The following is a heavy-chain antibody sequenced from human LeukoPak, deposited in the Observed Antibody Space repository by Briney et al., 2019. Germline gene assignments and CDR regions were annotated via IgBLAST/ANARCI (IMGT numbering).Heavy chain of an antibody. D-gene: IGHD5-18*01. CDR3: ARGAPKEIQLWLRLRGVAFDI. CDR1: GGSFSGYY. V-gene: IGHV4-34*01. CDR2: INHSGGT. J-gene: IGHJ3*02. Sequence: PPETLSLTCAVYGGSFSGYYWSWIRQPPGKGLEWIGEINHSGGTNYNPSLKSRVTISVDTSKNQFSLKLNSVTAADTAVYYCARGAPKEIQLWLRLRGVAFDIWGQGTMVTVSS.